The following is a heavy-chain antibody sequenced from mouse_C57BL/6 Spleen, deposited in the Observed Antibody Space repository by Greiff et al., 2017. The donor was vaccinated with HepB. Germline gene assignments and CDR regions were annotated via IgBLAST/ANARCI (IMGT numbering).Heavy chain of an antibody. CDR1: GYTFTSYW. CDR3: ARVAQATRYYFDY. J-gene: IGHJ2*01. V-gene: IGHV1-69*01. D-gene: IGHD3-2*02. Sequence: QVQLQQSGAELVMPGASVKLSCKASGYTFTSYWMHWVKQRPGQGLEWIGEIDPSDSYTNYNQKFKGKSTLTVDKSSSTAYMQLSSLTSEDSAVYYCARVAQATRYYFDYWGQGTTLTVSS. CDR2: IDPSDSYT.